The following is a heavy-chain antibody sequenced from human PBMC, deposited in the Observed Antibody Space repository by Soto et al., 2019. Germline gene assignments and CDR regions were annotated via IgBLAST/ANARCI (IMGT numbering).Heavy chain of an antibody. D-gene: IGHD6-13*01. CDR3: AKEGIAAAGTVYYYGMDV. J-gene: IGHJ6*02. V-gene: IGHV3-23*01. CDR1: GFTFSSYA. Sequence: GSLRLSCAASGFTFSSYAMSWVRQAPGKGLEWVSAISGSGGSTYYADSVKGRFTISRDNSKNTLYLQMNSLRAEDTAVYYCAKEGIAAAGTVYYYGMDVWGQGTTVTVSS. CDR2: ISGSGGST.